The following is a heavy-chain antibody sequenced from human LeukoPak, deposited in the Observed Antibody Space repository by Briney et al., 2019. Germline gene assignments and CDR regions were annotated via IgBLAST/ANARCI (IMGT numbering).Heavy chain of an antibody. D-gene: IGHD6-19*01. Sequence: PGGSMRLSCAASGFTFSNSAMSWDRQAPGKGLEWVSTLSGSGITTYYADSVKGRFTISRDNSKNALYLQMNSLRAEDTAVYYCAKGIYSSGWSYFDYWGHGTLVTVSS. CDR1: GFTFSNSA. CDR2: LSGSGITT. J-gene: IGHJ4*01. CDR3: AKGIYSSGWSYFDY. V-gene: IGHV3-23*01.